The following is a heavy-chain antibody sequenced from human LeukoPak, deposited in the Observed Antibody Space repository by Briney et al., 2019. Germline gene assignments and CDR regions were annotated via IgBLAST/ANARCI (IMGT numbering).Heavy chain of an antibody. V-gene: IGHV3-74*01. CDR2: INSEGSST. CDR1: GFTFSSYW. J-gene: IGHJ4*02. CDR3: ARGIVEVSALIVMRDY. Sequence: PGGSLRLSCAASGFTFSSYWMHWVRQAPGKGLVWVSRINSEGSSTSYADSVKGRFTISRDNAKNTLYLQMNSLRAEDTAVYYCARGIVEVSALIVMRDYWGQGTLVTVSP. D-gene: IGHD2-2*01.